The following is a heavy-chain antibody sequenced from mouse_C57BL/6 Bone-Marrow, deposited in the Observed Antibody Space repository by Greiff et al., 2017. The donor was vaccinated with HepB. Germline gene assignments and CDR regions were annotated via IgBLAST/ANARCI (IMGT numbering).Heavy chain of an antibody. D-gene: IGHD1-1*01. Sequence: VQLQQSGAELVRPGASVKLSCTASGFNIKDYYMHWVKQRPEQGLEWIGRIDPEDGDTEYAPKFQGKATMTADTSSNTAYLQLSSLTSEDTAVYYCTTLITTVVAIHYWYCDVWGTGTTVTVSS. CDR3: TTLITTVVAIHYWYCDV. CDR1: GFNIKDYY. V-gene: IGHV14-1*01. J-gene: IGHJ1*03. CDR2: IDPEDGDT.